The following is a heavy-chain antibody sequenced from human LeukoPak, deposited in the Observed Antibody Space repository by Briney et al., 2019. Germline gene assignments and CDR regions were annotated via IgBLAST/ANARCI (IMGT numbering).Heavy chain of an antibody. J-gene: IGHJ6*03. CDR3: ARSLSYYYYMDV. Sequence: ASVTVSCKASGYTFTSYDINWVRQAPGQGLEWMGWMNPNSGNTGYAQKFQGRVTMTRNTSISTAYMELSSLRSEDTAVYYCARSLSYYYYMDVWGKGTTVTVSS. V-gene: IGHV1-8*01. CDR2: MNPNSGNT. CDR1: GYTFTSYD. D-gene: IGHD2-8*01.